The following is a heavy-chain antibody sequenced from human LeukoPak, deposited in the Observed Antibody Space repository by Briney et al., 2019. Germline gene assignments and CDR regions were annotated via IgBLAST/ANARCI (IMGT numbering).Heavy chain of an antibody. V-gene: IGHV4-39*01. Sequence: SETLSLTCTVSGGSISSSSYYWGWIRQPPGKGLEWIGSIYYSGSTYYNPSLKSRVTISVDTSKNQFSLKLSSVTAADTAVHYCARHGSCSSTSCYGNIDYWGQGTLVTVSS. CDR2: IYYSGST. CDR3: ARHGSCSSTSCYGNIDY. J-gene: IGHJ4*02. CDR1: GGSISSSSYY. D-gene: IGHD2-2*01.